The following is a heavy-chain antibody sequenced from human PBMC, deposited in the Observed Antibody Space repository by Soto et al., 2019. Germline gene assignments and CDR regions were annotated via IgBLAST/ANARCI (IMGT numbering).Heavy chain of an antibody. CDR2: INPSAGTT. D-gene: IGHD3-16*01. J-gene: IGHJ2*01. Sequence: QVQLVQSGAEVKKPGASVKVSCKASGYTFITYYMHWVRQAPGLGLEWVGTINPSAGTTNYAQKFQGRVPRPGDTSTSTVYMGLSGLRSGAPPVYFCAGGYFTLWARGPLVPVPS. CDR1: GYTFITYY. CDR3: AGGYFTL. V-gene: IGHV1-46*01.